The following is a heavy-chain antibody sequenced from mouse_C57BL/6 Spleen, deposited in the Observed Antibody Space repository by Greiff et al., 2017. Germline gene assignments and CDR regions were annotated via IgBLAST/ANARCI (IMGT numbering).Heavy chain of an antibody. Sequence: EVMLVESEGGLVQPGSSMKLSCTASGFTFSDYYMAWVRQVPEKGLEWVANINYDGSSTYYLDSLKSRFIISRENAKNILYLQMSSLKSEDTATYYCARDVITRYFDVWGTGTTVTVSS. V-gene: IGHV5-16*01. D-gene: IGHD1-1*01. CDR3: ARDVITRYFDV. J-gene: IGHJ1*03. CDR1: GFTFSDYY. CDR2: INYDGSST.